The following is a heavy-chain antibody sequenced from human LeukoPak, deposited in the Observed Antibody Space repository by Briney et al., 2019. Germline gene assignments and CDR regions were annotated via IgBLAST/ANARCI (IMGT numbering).Heavy chain of an antibody. CDR2: ISYDGSNK. CDR1: GFTFSSYA. V-gene: IGHV3-30-3*02. Sequence: PGGSLRLSCAAPGFTFSSYAMHWVRQAPGKGLEWVAVISYDGSNKYYADSVKGRFTISRDNSKNTLYLQMNSLRAEDTAVYYCAKRDTSGWPPVGLGYWGQGTLVTVSS. CDR3: AKRDTSGWPPVGLGY. J-gene: IGHJ4*02. D-gene: IGHD6-19*01.